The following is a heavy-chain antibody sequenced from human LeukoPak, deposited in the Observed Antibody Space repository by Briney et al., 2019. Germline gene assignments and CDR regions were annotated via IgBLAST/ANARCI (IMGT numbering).Heavy chain of an antibody. V-gene: IGHV3-30*03. CDR1: GFTFSSYG. CDR2: ISYDGSNK. J-gene: IGHJ3*02. Sequence: PGRSLRLSCAASGFTFSSYGMHWVRQAPGKGLEWVAVISYDGSNKYYADSVKGRFTISRDNSKNTLYLQMNSLRAEDTAVYYCARSFQWLVRLDAFDIWGQGTMVTVSS. D-gene: IGHD6-19*01. CDR3: ARSFQWLVRLDAFDI.